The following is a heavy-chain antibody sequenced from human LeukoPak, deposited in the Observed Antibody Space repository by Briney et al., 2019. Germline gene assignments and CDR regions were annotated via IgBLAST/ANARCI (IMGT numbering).Heavy chain of an antibody. V-gene: IGHV1-2*02. CDR2: INPNSGGT. J-gene: IGHJ4*02. CDR3: ASCGIIVATIGVNGCYFDY. D-gene: IGHD5-12*01. CDR1: GYTFTGYY. Sequence: GASVKVSCKASGYTFTGYYMHWVRQAPGQGLEWMGWINPNSGGTNYAQKFQGRVTMTRDTSISTAYMELSRLRSDDTAVYYCASCGIIVATIGVNGCYFDYWGQGTLVTVSS.